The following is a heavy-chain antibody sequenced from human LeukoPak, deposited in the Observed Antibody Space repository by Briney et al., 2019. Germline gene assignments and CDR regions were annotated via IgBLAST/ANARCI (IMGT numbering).Heavy chain of an antibody. CDR1: GGSISSYY. V-gene: IGHV4-59*01. Sequence: SETLSLTCTVSGGSISSYYWSWIRQPPGKGLEWIGYIYYSGSTNYNPSLKSRVTISVDTSKNQFSLKLSSVTAADTAVYYCARGSLDYDSSGYYSPEEYFQHWGQGTLVTVS. CDR3: ARGSLDYDSSGYYSPEEYFQH. D-gene: IGHD3-22*01. CDR2: IYYSGST. J-gene: IGHJ1*01.